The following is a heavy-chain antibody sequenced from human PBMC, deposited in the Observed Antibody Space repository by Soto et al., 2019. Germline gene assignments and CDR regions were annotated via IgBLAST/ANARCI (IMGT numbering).Heavy chain of an antibody. CDR3: ARDVAAAGLDY. CDR1: GYTFTSYG. D-gene: IGHD6-13*01. CDR2: INAGNGNT. J-gene: IGHJ4*02. Sequence: ASVKVSCKASGYTFTSYGISWVRQAPGQGLEWMGWINAGNGNTKYSQKFQGRVTITRDTSASTAHMKLSSLRSEDTAVYYCARDVAAAGLDYWGQGTLVTVSS. V-gene: IGHV1-3*01.